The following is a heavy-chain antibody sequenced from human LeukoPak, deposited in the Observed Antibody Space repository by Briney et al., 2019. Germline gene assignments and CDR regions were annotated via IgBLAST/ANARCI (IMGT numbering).Heavy chain of an antibody. D-gene: IGHD6-19*01. CDR3: AKPQDIAVAGLFDY. CDR1: GFTFSSYW. V-gene: IGHV3-30*18. J-gene: IGHJ4*02. CDR2: ISYDGSNK. Sequence: GGSLRLSCAASGFTFSSYWMHWVRRAPGKGLEWVAVISYDGSNKYYADSVKGRFTISRDNSKNTLYLQMNSLRAEDTAVYYCAKPQDIAVAGLFDYWGQGTLVTVSS.